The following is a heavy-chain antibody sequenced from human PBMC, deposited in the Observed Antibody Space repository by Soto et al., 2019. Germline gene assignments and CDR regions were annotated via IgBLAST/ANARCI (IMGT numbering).Heavy chain of an antibody. D-gene: IGHD3-3*01. V-gene: IGHV1-18*01. J-gene: IGHJ3*02. CDR3: ARAVGAIFGVVIRVPYAFDI. CDR2: INGYNGNT. CDR1: GYTFTSYG. Sequence: ASVKVSCKASGYTFTSYGIIWVRQAPGQGPEWMGKINGYNGNTNYAQNFQGRVTMTRDTSTSTVYMELSSLRSEDTAVYYCARAVGAIFGVVIRVPYAFDIWGQGTMVTVSS.